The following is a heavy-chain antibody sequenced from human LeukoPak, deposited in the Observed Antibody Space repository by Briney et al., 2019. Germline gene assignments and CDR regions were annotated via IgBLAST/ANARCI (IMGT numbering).Heavy chain of an antibody. CDR3: ARLSRGTSAGFDY. CDR1: GVSISSYY. J-gene: IGHJ4*02. CDR2: IYYTGTT. D-gene: IGHD3-10*01. V-gene: IGHV4-59*13. Sequence: SETLSLTCTVSGVSISSYYWNWIRQPPGKGLDWIAYIYYTGTTIYNPSLKSRVTISVDTSKNQFSLKLTSVTAADTAVYYCARLSRGTSAGFDYWGQGTLVTVSS.